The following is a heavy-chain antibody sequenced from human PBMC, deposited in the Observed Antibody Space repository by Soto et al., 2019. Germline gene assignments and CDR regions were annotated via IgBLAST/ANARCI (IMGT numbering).Heavy chain of an antibody. V-gene: IGHV3-53*01. CDR2: LYDVDGS. J-gene: IGHJ3*01. CDR1: GLTVSGKKY. D-gene: IGHD1-1*01. Sequence: DVQLVESGGGLMQPRESLRLSCAASGLTVSGKKYVAWFRQAPGKGLEWVSALYDVDGSFYADSVKGRFTTSSDSAKTTVYLQMNGLRPDDTAVYYCATWHEREPAYDVWGQGTTVAVSS. CDR3: ATWHEREPAYDV.